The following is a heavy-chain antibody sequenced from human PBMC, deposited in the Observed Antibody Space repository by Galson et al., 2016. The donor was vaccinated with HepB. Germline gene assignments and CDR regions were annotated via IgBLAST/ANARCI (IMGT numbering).Heavy chain of an antibody. J-gene: IGHJ2*01. V-gene: IGHV4-59*01. Sequence: SETLSLTCTVSGDAINTYYWSWIRQPPGKGLEWIGCIFCTGGTNCNPSLKSRVTISVDTSKNQFSLNLRSVTAADTAVYYCARGEWHFDLWGRGTLVTVSS. CDR3: ARGEWHFDL. CDR1: GDAINTYY. CDR2: IFCTGGT.